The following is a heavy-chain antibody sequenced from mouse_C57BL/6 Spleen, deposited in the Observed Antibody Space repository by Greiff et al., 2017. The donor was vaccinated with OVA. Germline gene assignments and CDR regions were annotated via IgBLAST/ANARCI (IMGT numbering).Heavy chain of an antibody. J-gene: IGHJ2*01. D-gene: IGHD2-1*01. CDR3: ARDGNYPFFDY. V-gene: IGHV1-52*01. Sequence: VQLQQPGAELVRPGSSVKLSCKASGYTFTSYWMHWVKQRPIQGLEWIGNIDPSDSETHYNQKFKDKATLTVDKSSSTAYMQLSSLTSEDSAVYYCARDGNYPFFDYWGQGTTLTVSS. CDR1: GYTFTSYW. CDR2: IDPSDSET.